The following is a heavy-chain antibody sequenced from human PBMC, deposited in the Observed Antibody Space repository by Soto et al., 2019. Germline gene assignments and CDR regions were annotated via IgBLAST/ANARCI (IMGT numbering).Heavy chain of an antibody. V-gene: IGHV3-21*06. Sequence: GGSLRLSCTGSGFTLGDFAMSWVRQAPGKGLEWVSSISISSSDRYYADSVRGRFTISRDNAKNALYLQMNSLRADDTAVYFCVRGMNPLFGGQGTLVTVSS. CDR3: VRGMNPLF. J-gene: IGHJ4*01. CDR1: GFTLGDFA. CDR2: ISISSSDR.